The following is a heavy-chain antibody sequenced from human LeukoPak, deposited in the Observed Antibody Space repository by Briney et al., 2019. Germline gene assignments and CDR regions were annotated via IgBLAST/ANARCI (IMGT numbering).Heavy chain of an antibody. CDR2: IYHSGST. V-gene: IGHV4-38-2*02. CDR1: GGSISSGYY. CDR3: ARAPYDFWSGYAFDI. J-gene: IGHJ3*02. Sequence: SETLSLTCTVSGGSISSGYYWGWIRQPPGKGLEWIGSIYHSGSTYYNPSLKSRVTISVDTSKNQFSLKLSSVTAADTAVYYCARAPYDFWSGYAFDIWGQGTMVTVSS. D-gene: IGHD3-3*01.